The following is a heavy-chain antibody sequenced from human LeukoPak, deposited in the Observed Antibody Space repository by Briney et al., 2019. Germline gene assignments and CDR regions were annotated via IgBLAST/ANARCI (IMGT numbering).Heavy chain of an antibody. CDR1: GYTLTELS. V-gene: IGHV1-24*01. Sequence: GAAVKVSCKVSGYTLTELSMHWVRQAPGKGLEWMGGFDPEDGETIYAQKFQGRVTMTEDTSTDTAYMELSSLRSEDTAVYYCATAERDSSGYYISFDYWGQGTLVTVSS. D-gene: IGHD3-22*01. J-gene: IGHJ4*02. CDR3: ATAERDSSGYYISFDY. CDR2: FDPEDGET.